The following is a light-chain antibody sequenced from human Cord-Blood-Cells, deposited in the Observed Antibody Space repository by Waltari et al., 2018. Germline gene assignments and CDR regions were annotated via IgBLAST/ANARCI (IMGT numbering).Light chain of an antibody. Sequence: QSALTQPASVSGSPGQSITIPCTGTSSDVGSYNLVSWYQQHPRNAPKLMIYEGSKRPSGVSNRFAGSKSGNTASLTVAGRQAEDEADYYGCSYAGSSTWVFGGGTKLTVL. CDR1: SSDVGSYNL. J-gene: IGLJ3*02. V-gene: IGLV2-23*01. CDR2: EGS. CDR3: CSYAGSSTWV.